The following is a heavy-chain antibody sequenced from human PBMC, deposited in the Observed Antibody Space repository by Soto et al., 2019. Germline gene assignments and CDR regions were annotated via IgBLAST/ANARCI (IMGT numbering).Heavy chain of an antibody. CDR3: ARDLGLRSAGDLYYYYMDV. CDR2: IDHSGST. Sequence: PSETLSLTCAVYGGCFSGYYWNWIRQAPGKGLEWIGEIDHSGSTKYNPSLKSRVTISVDTSKNQFSLNVSSVTAADTAVYYCARDLGLRSAGDLYYYYMDVWGKGTTVTVSS. V-gene: IGHV4-34*01. D-gene: IGHD5-12*01. CDR1: GGCFSGYY. J-gene: IGHJ6*03.